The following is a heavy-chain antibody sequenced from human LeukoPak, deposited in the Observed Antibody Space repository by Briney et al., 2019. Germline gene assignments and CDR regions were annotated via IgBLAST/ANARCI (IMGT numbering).Heavy chain of an antibody. D-gene: IGHD6-6*01. CDR1: GFTFRDYY. CDR3: ATMYGSSSAFDY. V-gene: IGHV3-11*04. CDR2: ISSSGRAI. Sequence: GGSLRLSCAASGFTFRDYYMSWIRQAPGKGLEWVSYISSSGRAIYYADSVKGRFTISRDNAKNSLYLQMNSLRAEHTAVYYCATMYGSSSAFDYWGQGTLVTVSS. J-gene: IGHJ4*02.